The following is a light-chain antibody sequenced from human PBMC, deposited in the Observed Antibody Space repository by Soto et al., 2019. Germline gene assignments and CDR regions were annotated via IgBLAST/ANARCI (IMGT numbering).Light chain of an antibody. Sequence: IQMTQSPSTLSASVGDRVTITCRASQSISVWLAWYQQKPGKAPNLLIYKASTLQTGVPSRFSGSGSGTEFTLTISSLQPDDFGTYYCQQYDNNWTLGQGTKVEIK. V-gene: IGKV1-5*03. CDR2: KAS. CDR1: QSISVW. J-gene: IGKJ1*01. CDR3: QQYDNNWT.